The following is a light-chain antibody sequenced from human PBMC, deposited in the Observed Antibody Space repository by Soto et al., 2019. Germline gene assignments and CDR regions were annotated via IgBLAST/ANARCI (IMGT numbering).Light chain of an antibody. CDR3: SSYTDTSTPVV. CDR2: EVS. J-gene: IGLJ2*01. Sequence: QSALTQPASVSGSPGQSITISCTGTSSDIGGYNYVSWYQQHPGKAPKLIIYEVSNRPSGFSNRFSGSKSANTASLTISGLQAEDEADYYCSSYTDTSTPVVFGGGTQLTVL. V-gene: IGLV2-14*01. CDR1: SSDIGGYNY.